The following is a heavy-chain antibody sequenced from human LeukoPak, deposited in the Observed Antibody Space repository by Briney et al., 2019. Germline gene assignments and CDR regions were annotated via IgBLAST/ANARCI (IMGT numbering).Heavy chain of an antibody. D-gene: IGHD3-9*01. Sequence: GGSLRLSCAASGFTFSDYYMSWIRQAPGKGLEWVSYISSSGSTIYYADSVKGRLTISRDNAKNSLYLQMNSRRAEDTAVYYCARNYDILTGYCPSTGYYYGMVVWGQGTTVTVFS. CDR2: ISSSGSTI. V-gene: IGHV3-11*04. CDR3: ARNYDILTGYCPSTGYYYGMVV. CDR1: GFTFSDYY. J-gene: IGHJ6*02.